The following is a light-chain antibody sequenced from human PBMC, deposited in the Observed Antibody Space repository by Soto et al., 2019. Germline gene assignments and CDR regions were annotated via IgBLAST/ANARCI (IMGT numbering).Light chain of an antibody. CDR2: SNN. V-gene: IGLV1-44*01. CDR3: AALDGSLNGWV. Sequence: QSVLTQPPSASGTPGQRVTISCSGSSSNIGSNTVNWYQQLPGTAPKLLIYSNNQRPSGVPDRFSGSKSGTSASLAIRGLHSEDEADYYCAALDGSLNGWVFGGGTKLTVL. CDR1: SSNIGSNT. J-gene: IGLJ3*02.